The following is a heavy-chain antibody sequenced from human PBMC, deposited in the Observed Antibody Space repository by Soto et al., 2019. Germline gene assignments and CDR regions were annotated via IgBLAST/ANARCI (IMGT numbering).Heavy chain of an antibody. CDR3: ARVDWAGRATRPSVFDY. CDR1: GFTFNSYA. V-gene: IGHV3-30-3*01. Sequence: QVQLVESGGGVVLPGRSLRLSCAASGFTFNSYAIHWVCQAPGKGLGWVAVISFDGSNKYYADSVKGRFTISRDNSKNTLKLQMNSLRFDDTADYYSARVDWAGRATRPSVFDYWGQGTLVTVSS. CDR2: ISFDGSNK. J-gene: IGHJ4*02. D-gene: IGHD1-26*01.